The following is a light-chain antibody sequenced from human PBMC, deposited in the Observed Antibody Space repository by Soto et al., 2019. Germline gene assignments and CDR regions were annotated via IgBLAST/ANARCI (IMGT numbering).Light chain of an antibody. V-gene: IGKV1-5*03. CDR1: QSISSW. CDR2: KAS. Sequence: QMTNNPSAEPAVLADGLPMICRASQSISSWLAWYQQRPGKAPKLLIYKASSLESGVPSRFTGSGSRTDFTRTLSSLHPQDIASICFPESYRGSIAQGTRVEIK. J-gene: IGKJ1*01. CDR3: PESYRGS.